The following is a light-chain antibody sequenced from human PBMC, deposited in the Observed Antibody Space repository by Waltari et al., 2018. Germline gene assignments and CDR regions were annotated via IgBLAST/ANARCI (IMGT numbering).Light chain of an antibody. J-gene: IGLJ1*01. CDR2: GVS. V-gene: IGLV2-14*01. Sequence: QSALTQPASVSGSPGQSITISCSGTDSDVGAYDFVSWYQQHPGKAPPLIIYGVSNRPSGISNRFSASKAGNTASLTISGLQAEDEADYYCSSYTTSSAPGVFGTGTRVTVL. CDR3: SSYTTSSAPGV. CDR1: DSDVGAYDF.